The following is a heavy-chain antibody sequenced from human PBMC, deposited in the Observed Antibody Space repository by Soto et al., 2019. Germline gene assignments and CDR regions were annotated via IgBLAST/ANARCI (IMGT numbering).Heavy chain of an antibody. Sequence: ASETLSLTCAVSGGSISSGGYSWSWIRQPPGKGLEWIGYIYHSGSTYYNPSLKSRVTISVDRSKNQFSLKLSSVTAADTAVYYCARAPYVMDAFDIWGQGTMVTVSS. J-gene: IGHJ3*02. CDR3: ARAPYVMDAFDI. V-gene: IGHV4-30-2*01. D-gene: IGHD3-10*02. CDR2: IYHSGST. CDR1: GGSISSGGYS.